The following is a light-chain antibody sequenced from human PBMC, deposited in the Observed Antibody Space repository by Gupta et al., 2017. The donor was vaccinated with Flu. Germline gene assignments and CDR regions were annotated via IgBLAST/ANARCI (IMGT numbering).Light chain of an antibody. Sequence: DVQMAQSPSSLSASVGDGVTITCRASQDITNDLNWYQYKPGKAPKPLVYGASYLETGVPSRFSGSGSGTDFNFTISRLQPEDAATYYCQQYGGHPLSFGRGTKVDIK. CDR2: GAS. CDR1: QDITND. J-gene: IGKJ4*01. CDR3: QQYGGHPLS. V-gene: IGKV1-33*01.